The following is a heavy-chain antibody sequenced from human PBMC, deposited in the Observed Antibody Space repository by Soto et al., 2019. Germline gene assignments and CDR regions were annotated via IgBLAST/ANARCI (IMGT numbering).Heavy chain of an antibody. D-gene: IGHD4-17*01. J-gene: IGHJ4*02. CDR3: SMGYYGDGIDY. CDR1: GFTFSSYG. V-gene: IGHV3-33*01. Sequence: QVQLVESGGGEVQPGRSLRLSCAASGFTFSSYGMHWVRQAPGKGLEWVAVIWYDGSNKYYADSVKGRFTISRDNSKNTLYLQMNSLRAEDTAVYYCSMGYYGDGIDYWGQGTLGTVSS. CDR2: IWYDGSNK.